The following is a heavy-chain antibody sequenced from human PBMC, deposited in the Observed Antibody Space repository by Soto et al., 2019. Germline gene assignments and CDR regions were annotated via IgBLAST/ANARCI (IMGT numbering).Heavy chain of an antibody. D-gene: IGHD3-22*01. V-gene: IGHV4-59*12. Sequence: SETLSLTCTVSGVSINSYYWTWIRQPPGKGLEKIGHIYYSGDIRYNPSLKSRITISLDTSKNQFSLKMSSVTAADTVFFYCGRYYFDTGVYSTWFDPWGQGTLVTVSS. J-gene: IGHJ5*02. CDR1: GVSINSYY. CDR2: IYYSGDI. CDR3: GRYYFDTGVYSTWFDP.